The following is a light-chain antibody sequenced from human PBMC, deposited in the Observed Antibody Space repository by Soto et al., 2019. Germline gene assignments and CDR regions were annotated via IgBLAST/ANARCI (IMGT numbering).Light chain of an antibody. Sequence: EIVLTQSPGTLSLSPGERATLSCRASQRVDSRYLAWYQQKTGQAPRLLIYGASSRATGIPDRFNGSGSGTDFTLTISRLEPEDSAVYFCQQYGTSPWTFGQGTKAEIK. CDR2: GAS. CDR1: QRVDSRY. J-gene: IGKJ1*01. V-gene: IGKV3-20*01. CDR3: QQYGTSPWT.